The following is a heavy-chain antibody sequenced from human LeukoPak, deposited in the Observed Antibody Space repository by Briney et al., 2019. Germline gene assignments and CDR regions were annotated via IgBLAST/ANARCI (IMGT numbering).Heavy chain of an antibody. CDR1: GGTFSSYA. CDR2: IIPIFGTA. J-gene: IGHJ4*02. CDR3: ARNPDYGDTLYYFDY. V-gene: IGHV1-69*05. Sequence: SVKVSCKASGGTFSSYAISWVRQAPGQGLEWMGGIIPIFGTANYAQKFQGGVTITTDESTSTAYMELSSLRSEDTAVYYCARNPDYGDTLYYFDYWGQGTLVTVSS. D-gene: IGHD4-17*01.